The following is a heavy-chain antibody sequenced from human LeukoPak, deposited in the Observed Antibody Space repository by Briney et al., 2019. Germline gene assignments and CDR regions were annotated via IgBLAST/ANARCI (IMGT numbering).Heavy chain of an antibody. J-gene: IGHJ4*02. CDR3: ARVAYCGGDCYSEPIDY. V-gene: IGHV4-30-4*01. CDR1: GGSISSGDYY. CDR2: IYYSGST. Sequence: SQTLSLTCTVSGGSISSGDYYWSWIRQLPGKGLEWIGYIYYSGSTYYNPSLKSRVTISVDTSKNQFSLKLGSVTAADTAVYYCARVAYCGGDCYSEPIDYWGQGTLVTVSS. D-gene: IGHD2-21*02.